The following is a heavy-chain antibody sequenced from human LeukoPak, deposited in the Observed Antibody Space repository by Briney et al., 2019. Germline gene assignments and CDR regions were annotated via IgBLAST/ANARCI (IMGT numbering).Heavy chain of an antibody. CDR2: VKSDGSST. CDR1: GFTFSSYW. CDR3: ARSDWFDP. V-gene: IGHV3-74*01. Sequence: GGSLRLSCTASGFTFSSYWMHWVRQAPGKGLVWVSRVKSDGSSTSYADSVKGRFTISRDNAKNTLYLQMNSLRAEDTAVYYCARSDWFDPWGQGTLVIVSS. J-gene: IGHJ5*02.